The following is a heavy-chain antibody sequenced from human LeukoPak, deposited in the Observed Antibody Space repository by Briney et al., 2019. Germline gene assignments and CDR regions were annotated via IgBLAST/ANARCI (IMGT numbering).Heavy chain of an antibody. J-gene: IGHJ4*02. CDR1: RFNFSSYS. D-gene: IGHD3-10*01. Sequence: GGSLRLSCAASRFNFSSYSINWVRQAPGKGLEWVSSISSSSTYIYYADSMKGRFTISRDNSKSTLYIQMNSLRAEDTAVYYCARAKPKNMVRGLIMRRESRYYFDYWGQGTLVTVSS. V-gene: IGHV3-21*04. CDR2: ISSSSTYI. CDR3: ARAKPKNMVRGLIMRRESRYYFDY.